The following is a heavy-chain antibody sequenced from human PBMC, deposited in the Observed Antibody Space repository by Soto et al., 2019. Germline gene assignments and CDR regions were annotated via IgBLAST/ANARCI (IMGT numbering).Heavy chain of an antibody. CDR3: ARGEITASMFFFDY. CDR1: GESFSGHF. J-gene: IGHJ4*02. D-gene: IGHD3-10*02. V-gene: IGHV4-34*04. CDR2: IDYSGAT. Sequence: QVQLHQWGTGLLKPSETLSLTCSVSGESFSGHFWTWIRQPPGKGLEWIGEIDYSGATHNNASVKSRDSMSVDTTKKKVSLKVTSVTAADTAAYYCARGEITASMFFFDYWGQGTLVIVSS.